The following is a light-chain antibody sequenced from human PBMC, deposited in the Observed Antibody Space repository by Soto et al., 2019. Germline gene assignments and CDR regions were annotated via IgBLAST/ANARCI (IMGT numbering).Light chain of an antibody. CDR1: QSVGSSY. Sequence: ENGLTQSPGTLSLSPGERATLSCRASQSVGSSYLAWYQQKPGQAPRLLIYSTSSRATDIPDRFSGSGSGTDFTITISRLEPEDFAVYYCQQYDSPIWTFGQGTKVEIK. V-gene: IGKV3-20*01. CDR3: QQYDSPIWT. J-gene: IGKJ1*01. CDR2: STS.